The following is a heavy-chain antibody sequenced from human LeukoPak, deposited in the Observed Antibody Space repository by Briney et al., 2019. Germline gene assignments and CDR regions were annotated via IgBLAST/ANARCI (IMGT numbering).Heavy chain of an antibody. J-gene: IGHJ6*03. V-gene: IGHV4-39*01. CDR2: IYYSGST. CDR1: GDSISTSSYY. Sequence: PSETLSLTCSVSGDSISTSSYYWGWIRQPPGKGLEWIGTIYYSGSTYYNPSLTSRVTISVDTSKNQFSLELSSVTAADTAVYYCARHKDYYYSYMDVWGKGTTVTISS. CDR3: ARHKDYYYSYMDV.